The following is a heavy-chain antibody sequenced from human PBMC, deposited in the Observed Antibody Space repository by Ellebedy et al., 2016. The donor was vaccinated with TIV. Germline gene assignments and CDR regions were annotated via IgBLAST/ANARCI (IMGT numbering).Heavy chain of an antibody. J-gene: IGHJ4*02. CDR1: GGSISNYY. CDR3: ARPSNGWYSSPAPFEY. D-gene: IGHD6-19*01. CDR2: VYYSGSA. Sequence: MPSETLSLTCTVSGGSISNYYWSWIRQPPGKGLEWIGYVYYSGSAKYNPSLKSRVTISLGRSKNQFSLTLSSVTAADTAVYYCARPSNGWYSSPAPFEYWGQGILVTVSS. V-gene: IGHV4-59*01.